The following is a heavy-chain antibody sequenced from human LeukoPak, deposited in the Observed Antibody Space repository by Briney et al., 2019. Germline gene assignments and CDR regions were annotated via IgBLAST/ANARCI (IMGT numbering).Heavy chain of an antibody. D-gene: IGHD2-2*03. J-gene: IGHJ6*03. V-gene: IGHV3-7*03. CDR1: GFNFSTPW. CDR2: IKQDGSEK. CDR3: ATHGSAHYYMDV. Sequence: GGSLRLSCAASGFNFSTPWMTWVRQAPGKGLEWVANIKQDGSEKYYVDSVKGRFTISRDNAKNSLYLQMNSLRAEDTAVYYCATHGSAHYYMDVWGKGTTVTISS.